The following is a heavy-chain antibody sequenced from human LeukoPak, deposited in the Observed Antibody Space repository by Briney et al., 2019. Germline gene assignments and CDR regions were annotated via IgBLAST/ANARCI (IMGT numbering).Heavy chain of an antibody. J-gene: IGHJ5*02. V-gene: IGHV3-23*01. CDR2: IVSDGYKA. D-gene: IGHD2/OR15-2a*01. CDR1: GFTFSSYA. CDR3: AKEIVFLFGDP. Sequence: GGSLRLSCGASGFTFSSYAMSWVRQAPGKGLEWVATIVSDGYKAYYADSVKGRFAISRDNSQNTVHLQMNSLRAEDTATYYCAKEIVFLFGDPWGQGALVTVSS.